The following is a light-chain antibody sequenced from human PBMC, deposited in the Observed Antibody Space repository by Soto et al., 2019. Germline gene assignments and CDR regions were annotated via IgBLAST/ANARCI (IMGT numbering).Light chain of an antibody. V-gene: IGKV3-11*01. CDR3: QQRSNWPLT. J-gene: IGKJ4*01. CDR2: DAS. Sequence: EIVLTQSPGSLSLSPGERATLSCRASQSVTSPYLAWYQQKPGQAPRLLIYDASNRATGIPARFSGSGSGTDFTLTISSLEPEDFAVYYCQQRSNWPLTFGGGTKVDIK. CDR1: QSVTSPY.